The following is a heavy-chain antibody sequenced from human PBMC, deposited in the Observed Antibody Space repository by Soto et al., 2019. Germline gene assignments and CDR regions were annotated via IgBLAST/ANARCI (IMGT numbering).Heavy chain of an antibody. CDR3: ASHYDFWSGYFDY. V-gene: IGHV4-30-4*01. Sequence: QVQLQESGPGLVKPSQTLSLTCTVSGDSISSGDYYWSWIRQPPGKGLEWIGYIYYSGSTYYNPSLKSRVSIAGDTSKNQFSLKLGSVTAADTAVYYCASHYDFWSGYFDYWGQGTLVTVSS. J-gene: IGHJ4*02. CDR2: IYYSGST. CDR1: GDSISSGDYY. D-gene: IGHD3-3*01.